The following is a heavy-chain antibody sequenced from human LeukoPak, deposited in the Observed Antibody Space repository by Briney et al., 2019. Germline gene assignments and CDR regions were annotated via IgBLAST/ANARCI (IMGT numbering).Heavy chain of an antibody. CDR2: ISAYNGNT. J-gene: IGHJ4*02. D-gene: IGHD6-19*01. V-gene: IGHV1-18*01. CDR1: GYTFTSYG. Sequence: ASVKVSCKASGYTFTSYGISWVRQAPGQGLEWMGWISAYNGNTNYAQKLQGRVTMTTDTSTSTAYMELRSLRSDDTAVYYCARARSAGYSSGWYQMWGQGTLVTVSS. CDR3: ARARSAGYSSGWYQM.